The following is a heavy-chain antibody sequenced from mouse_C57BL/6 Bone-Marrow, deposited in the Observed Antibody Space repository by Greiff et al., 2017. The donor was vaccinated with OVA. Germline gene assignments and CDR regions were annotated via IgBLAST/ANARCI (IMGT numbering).Heavy chain of an antibody. CDR3: ARWSYYYGSSYY. V-gene: IGHV1-61*01. Sequence: VQLQQPGAELVRPGSSVKLSCKASGYTFTSYWTDWVKQRPGQGLEWIGNIYPSDSETHYNQKFKDKATLTVDKSSSTAYMQLSSLTSEDSAVYYCARWSYYYGSSYYWGQGTTLTVSS. J-gene: IGHJ2*01. CDR1: GYTFTSYW. CDR2: IYPSDSET. D-gene: IGHD1-1*01.